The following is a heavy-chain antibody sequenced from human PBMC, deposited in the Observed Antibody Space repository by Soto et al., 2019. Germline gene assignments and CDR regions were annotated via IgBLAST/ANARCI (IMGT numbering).Heavy chain of an antibody. J-gene: IGHJ4*02. Sequence: PGGSLRLSXAASGFTFSSYWMSCVRQAPGKGLEWVANIKQDGSEKYYVDSVKGRFTISRDNAKNSLYLQMNSLRAEDTAVYYCASWDTAMASFDYWGQGTLVTVSS. CDR3: ASWDTAMASFDY. D-gene: IGHD5-18*01. CDR2: IKQDGSEK. CDR1: GFTFSSYW. V-gene: IGHV3-7*03.